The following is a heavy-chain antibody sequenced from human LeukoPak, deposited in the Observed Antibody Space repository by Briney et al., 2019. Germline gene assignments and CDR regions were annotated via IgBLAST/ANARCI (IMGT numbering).Heavy chain of an antibody. Sequence: QSGGSLRLSCAASGFTFSSYAMSWVRQAPGKGLEWVSGISGSGGTTYYADSVKGRFTISRDNSKNTLYLQMNSLRAEDTAVYYCAKDHRSSVYYYYGMDVWGQGTTVTVSS. J-gene: IGHJ6*02. CDR1: GFTFSSYA. CDR2: ISGSGGTT. CDR3: AKDHRSSVYYYYGMDV. D-gene: IGHD6-19*01. V-gene: IGHV3-23*01.